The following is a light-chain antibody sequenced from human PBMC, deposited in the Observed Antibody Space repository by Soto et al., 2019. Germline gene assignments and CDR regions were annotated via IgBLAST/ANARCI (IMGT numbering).Light chain of an antibody. CDR1: SSDVGGYKY. CDR3: SSYTSSSTQV. J-gene: IGLJ1*01. CDR2: EVS. Sequence: QSALTQPASVSGSPGQSITISCTGTSSDVGGYKYVSWYQQHPGKAPKLMIYEVSYRPSGVSNRFSGSKSGNTASLTISGLQAEDEADYYCSSYTSSSTQVFGTGTKVTVL. V-gene: IGLV2-14*01.